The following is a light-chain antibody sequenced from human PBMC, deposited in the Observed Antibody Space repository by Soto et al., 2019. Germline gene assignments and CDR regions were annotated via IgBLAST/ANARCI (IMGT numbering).Light chain of an antibody. CDR2: GNS. CDR1: SSNIGAGYD. J-gene: IGLJ2*01. CDR3: QSYDSSLSGVV. Sequence: QSVMTQPPSVSGAPGRRVTMSCTGSSSNIGAGYDVHWYQQLPGTAPKLLIYGNSNRPSGVPDRFSGSKSGTSASLAITGLQAEDEADYYCQSYDSSLSGVVFGGGTQLTVL. V-gene: IGLV1-40*01.